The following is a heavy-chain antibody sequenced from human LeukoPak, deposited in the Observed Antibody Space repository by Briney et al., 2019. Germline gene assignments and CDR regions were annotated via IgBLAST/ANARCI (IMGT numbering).Heavy chain of an antibody. CDR3: AAERGYCSGGSCYLNWFDP. CDR1: GFTFSSYW. Sequence: GGSLRLSCAASGFTFSSYWMSWVRQAPGKGLEWVANIKQDGSEKYYVDSVKGRFTISRDNAKNSLYLQMNSLRAEDTAVYYCAAERGYCSGGSCYLNWFDPWGQGTLVTVSS. V-gene: IGHV3-7*01. CDR2: IKQDGSEK. D-gene: IGHD2-15*01. J-gene: IGHJ5*02.